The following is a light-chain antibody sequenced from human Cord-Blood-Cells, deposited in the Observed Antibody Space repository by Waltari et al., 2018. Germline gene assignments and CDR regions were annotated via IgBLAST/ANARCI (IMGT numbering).Light chain of an antibody. CDR3: CSYAGSYTVV. CDR1: SSDSGGYKY. V-gene: IGLV2-11*02. J-gene: IGLJ2*01. CDR2: DVS. Sequence: QSALTPPRSVSGSPGQSVTISCTGTSSDSGGYKYFSWYQPHPGKAPKLMIYDVSKRPSGVPDRFSGSKSGNTASLTISGLQAEDEADYYCCSYAGSYTVVFGGGTKLTVL.